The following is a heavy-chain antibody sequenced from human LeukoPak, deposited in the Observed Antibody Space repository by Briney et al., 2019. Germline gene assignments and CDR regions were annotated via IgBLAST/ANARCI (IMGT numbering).Heavy chain of an antibody. D-gene: IGHD6-19*01. CDR2: MNPNSGNT. Sequence: GASVKVSCKASGYTFTSYDINWVRQATGQGLEWMGWMNPNSGNTGYAQKFQGRVTMTRNTSISTAYMELSSLRSEDTAVYYCARPHNSGWYGDFDYWGQGTLVTVSS. V-gene: IGHV1-8*01. CDR3: ARPHNSGWYGDFDY. CDR1: GYTFTSYD. J-gene: IGHJ4*02.